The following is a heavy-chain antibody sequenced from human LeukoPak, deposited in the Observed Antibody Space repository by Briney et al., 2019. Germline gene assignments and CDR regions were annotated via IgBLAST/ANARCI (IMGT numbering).Heavy chain of an antibody. V-gene: IGHV1-46*01. CDR1: GYTFTSYY. CDR2: INPSGGST. CDR3: ARGGRIAVAGTLSVY. D-gene: IGHD6-19*01. Sequence: ASVKVSCKASGYTFTSYYMHWVRQAPGQGLEWMGIINPSGGSTSYAQKFQGRVTITRDTSTSTVYMELSSLRSEDTAVYYCARGGRIAVAGTLSVYWGQGTLVTVSS. J-gene: IGHJ4*02.